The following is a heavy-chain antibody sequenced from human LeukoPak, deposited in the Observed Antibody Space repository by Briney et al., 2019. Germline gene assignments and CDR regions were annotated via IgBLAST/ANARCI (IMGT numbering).Heavy chain of an antibody. CDR2: ISGSGGST. V-gene: IGHV3-23*01. Sequence: PGGSLRLSCAASGFTFSSYAMSWVRQAPGKGLEWVSGISGSGGSTYYADSVKGRFTISRDNSKNTLHLQMNSLRAEDTAVYYCAKVIRKYYDSSGSKFDYWGQGTLVTVSS. J-gene: IGHJ4*02. CDR3: AKVIRKYYDSSGSKFDY. D-gene: IGHD3-22*01. CDR1: GFTFSSYA.